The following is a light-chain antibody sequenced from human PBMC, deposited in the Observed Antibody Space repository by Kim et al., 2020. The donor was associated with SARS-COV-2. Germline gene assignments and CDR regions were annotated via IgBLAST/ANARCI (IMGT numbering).Light chain of an antibody. Sequence: QSALTQPGSVSGSPGQSVTISCTGTSSDVGGYNYVSWYQQHPGKAPKLMIYDVSKRPSGVPNRFSGSKSGNTASLTISGLQAEDEADYYCCSYTSSSNWVFGGGTQVTVL. CDR3: CSYTSSSNWV. CDR1: SSDVGGYNY. V-gene: IGLV2-11*01. CDR2: DVS. J-gene: IGLJ3*02.